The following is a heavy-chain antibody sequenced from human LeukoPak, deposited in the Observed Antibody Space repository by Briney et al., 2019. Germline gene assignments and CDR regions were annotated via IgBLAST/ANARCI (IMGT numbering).Heavy chain of an antibody. D-gene: IGHD6-19*01. J-gene: IGHJ5*02. Sequence: GGSLRLSCATSGLTFSDYYMSWIRQAPGKGLEWISYISSNGRTMYYADSVKGRFTISRDNARKSVYLQMNSLRAEDTAIYYCARTQQWLVSGFDPWGQGTLVTVSS. CDR1: GLTFSDYY. CDR3: ARTQQWLVSGFDP. V-gene: IGHV3-11*01. CDR2: ISSNGRTM.